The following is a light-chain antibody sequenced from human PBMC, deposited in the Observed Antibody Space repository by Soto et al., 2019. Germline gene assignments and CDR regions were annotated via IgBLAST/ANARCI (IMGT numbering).Light chain of an antibody. V-gene: IGKV2-30*02. CDR2: TVS. J-gene: IGKJ5*01. CDR1: QSLVHSDGIAY. Sequence: EVVMTQSPLSVPVTLGRPASISCRSNQSLVHSDGIAYFSWFQQRPGRSPRRLIYTVSNRDSRVPARFSGSGSGTDFALKISRVEAEDVGVYYRMQGTHWPITFGQGTRLEIK. CDR3: MQGTHWPIT.